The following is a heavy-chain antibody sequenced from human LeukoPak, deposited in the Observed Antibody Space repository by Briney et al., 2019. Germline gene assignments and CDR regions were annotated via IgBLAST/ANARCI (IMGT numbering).Heavy chain of an antibody. CDR1: GYTFTDYW. CDR2: IYPADSDT. Sequence: GESLKISCKGSGYTFTDYWIGWVRQMPGKGLEWMGIIYPADSDTRYSPSFQGQVTISADKSISTAYLQWSSLKASDTAMYYCARSKVVYYDSSGYYFDYWGQGTLATVSS. V-gene: IGHV5-51*01. CDR3: ARSKVVYYDSSGYYFDY. D-gene: IGHD3-22*01. J-gene: IGHJ4*02.